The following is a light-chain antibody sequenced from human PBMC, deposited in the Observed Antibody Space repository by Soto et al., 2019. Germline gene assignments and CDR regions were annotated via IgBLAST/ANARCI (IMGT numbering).Light chain of an antibody. Sequence: DLPMTQSPPALSAPVGDRVTITCRASQYIDSYLNWYQQKPWKAPELLIHDASSLQSGVPSGFSGSGSGTDFTPTITSLQPEDFAVYYGQQYKDWPTWTFGQGTKVDIK. CDR1: QYIDSY. CDR2: DAS. J-gene: IGKJ1*01. V-gene: IGKV1-39*01. CDR3: QQYKDWPTWT.